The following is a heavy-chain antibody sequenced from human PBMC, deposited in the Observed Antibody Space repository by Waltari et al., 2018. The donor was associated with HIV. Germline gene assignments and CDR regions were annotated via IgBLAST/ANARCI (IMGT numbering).Heavy chain of an antibody. V-gene: IGHV1-18*01. J-gene: IGHJ6*02. CDR2: ISAYNGNT. D-gene: IGHD1-1*01. Sequence: QVPLVQSGAEVKKPGASVKVSCKASGYTFTKYGLSWVRQAPGQGLEWMGWISAYNGNTNYAQKLQGRVTMTTDTSTSTAYMELRSLKSDDTAVYYCARDRQLERIYYYYGMDVWGQGTTVTVSS. CDR3: ARDRQLERIYYYYGMDV. CDR1: GYTFTKYG.